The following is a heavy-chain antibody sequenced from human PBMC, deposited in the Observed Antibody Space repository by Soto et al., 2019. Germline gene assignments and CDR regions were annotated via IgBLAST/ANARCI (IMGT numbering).Heavy chain of an antibody. V-gene: IGHV6-1*01. CDR1: GDSVSSNSAA. J-gene: IGHJ5*02. CDR2: TYYRSKWYN. D-gene: IGHD6-13*01. CDR3: ARESEKGRETSSSWYYNWFDP. Sequence: PSQTLSLTCAISGDSVSSNSAAWNWIRQSPSRGLEWLGRTYYRSKWYNDYAVSVKSRITINPDTSKNQFSLQLNSVTPEDTAVYYCARESEKGRETSSSWYYNWFDPWGQGTLVTVSS.